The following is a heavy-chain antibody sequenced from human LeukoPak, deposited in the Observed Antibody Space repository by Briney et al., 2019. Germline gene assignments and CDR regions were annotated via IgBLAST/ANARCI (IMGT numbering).Heavy chain of an antibody. CDR2: INPNSGGT. V-gene: IGHV1-2*02. Sequence: GASVKVSCKASGYTFTGYYMHWVRQAPGQGLEWMGGINPNSGGTNYAQKFQGRVTMTRDTSISTAYMELSRLRSDDTAVYYCASTPLRFLEWWGFDPWGQGTLVTVSS. CDR1: GYTFTGYY. CDR3: ASTPLRFLEWWGFDP. D-gene: IGHD3-3*01. J-gene: IGHJ5*02.